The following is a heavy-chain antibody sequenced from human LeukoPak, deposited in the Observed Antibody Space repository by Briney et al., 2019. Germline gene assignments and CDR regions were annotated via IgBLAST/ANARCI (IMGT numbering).Heavy chain of an antibody. D-gene: IGHD2-21*02. Sequence: GGSLRLSCAASGFTFSSYGMHWVRQAPGKGLEWVAVISYDGSNKYYADSVKGRFTISRDNSKNSLYLQMNSLRAEDTAVYYCARELEGNFYSWREYKTFDYWGQGTLVTVSS. V-gene: IGHV3-30*03. J-gene: IGHJ4*02. CDR2: ISYDGSNK. CDR1: GFTFSSYG. CDR3: ARELEGNFYSWREYKTFDY.